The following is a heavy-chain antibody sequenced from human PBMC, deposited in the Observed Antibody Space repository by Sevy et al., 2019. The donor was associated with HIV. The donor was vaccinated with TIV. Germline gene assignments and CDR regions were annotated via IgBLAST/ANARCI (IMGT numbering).Heavy chain of an antibody. CDR3: AREGTATSFDY. CDR1: GAFISNNDW. V-gene: IGHV4-4*02. D-gene: IGHD2-21*02. Sequence: SETLSLTCAVSGAFISNNDWWSWVRQPPGQGLEWIGEIHSEGRTNPNPSLKSRVTISIDKSKNQFSLNLNSVTAADTAVYFCAREGTATSFDYWDQGTLVTVSS. J-gene: IGHJ4*02. CDR2: IHSEGRT.